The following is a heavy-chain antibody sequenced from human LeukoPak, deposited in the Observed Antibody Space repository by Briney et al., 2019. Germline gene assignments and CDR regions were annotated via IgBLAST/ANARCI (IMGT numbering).Heavy chain of an antibody. CDR1: GFTFSSYG. D-gene: IGHD3-22*01. CDR3: ARDLSYYYDSSGY. J-gene: IGHJ4*02. V-gene: IGHV3-21*01. Sequence: GGSLRLSCAASGFTFSSYGITWVRQAPGKGLEWVSSISSSSSYIYYADSVKGRFTISRDNAKNSLYLQMNSLRAEDTAVYYCARDLSYYYDSSGYWGQGTLVTVSS. CDR2: ISSSSSYI.